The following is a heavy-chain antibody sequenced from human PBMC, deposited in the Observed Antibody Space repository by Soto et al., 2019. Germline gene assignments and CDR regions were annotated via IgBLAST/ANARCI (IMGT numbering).Heavy chain of an antibody. D-gene: IGHD3-16*01. J-gene: IGHJ2*01. CDR2: ISYDGKQT. Sequence: GGSLRLSCGAPGVTFKDYGMHWVRQAPGKGLEWVAVISYDGKQTYYADSVNGRFTISKDKSKRTLFLQMNSLRVDDTAVYYCARDGWGSNWYFDLWGRGTLVTVSS. V-gene: IGHV3-30*03. CDR1: GVTFKDYG. CDR3: ARDGWGSNWYFDL.